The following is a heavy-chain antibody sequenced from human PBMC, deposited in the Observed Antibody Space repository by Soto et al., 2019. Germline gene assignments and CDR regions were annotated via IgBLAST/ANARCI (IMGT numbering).Heavy chain of an antibody. Sequence: GASVKVSCKSSGYAFTNYGITWVRQAPGQRLELMGWISAYSGDTNFAQKFRDRVTLTTDTSTSTAYMELRSLRSDDTAVYYCARSDRAYASSAAYWGQGTLVTVSS. CDR1: GYAFTNYG. J-gene: IGHJ4*02. D-gene: IGHD5-12*01. CDR2: ISAYSGDT. V-gene: IGHV1-18*01. CDR3: ARSDRAYASSAAY.